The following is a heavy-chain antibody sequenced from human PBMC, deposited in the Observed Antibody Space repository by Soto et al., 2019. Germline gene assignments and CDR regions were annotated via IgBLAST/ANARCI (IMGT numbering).Heavy chain of an antibody. D-gene: IGHD1-26*01. CDR1: GFTFSAHY. V-gene: IGHV3-72*01. CDR3: VRYLGSYSRASDI. J-gene: IGHJ3*02. Sequence: EVQLVESGGGLVQPGGSLRLSCAASGFTFSAHYMDWVRQAPGRGLEWFGRIRNKANSHSTEYAESVKGRFTISRDDSENSLYLQMNSLKTEDVGVYFCVRYLGSYSRASDIWGQGTMVTVSS. CDR2: IRNKANSHST.